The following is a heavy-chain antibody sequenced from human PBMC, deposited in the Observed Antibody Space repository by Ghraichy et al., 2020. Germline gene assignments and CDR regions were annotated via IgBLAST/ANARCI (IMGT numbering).Heavy chain of an antibody. CDR2: IYNSGST. Sequence: SETLSLTCTVSGGSVSSDRYYWSWIRQPPGEGLEWIGFIYNSGSTNYNPSLKSRVTISTDTSKNQFSLKLSSVTAADTAIYYCASSGYSTSFFSYWYFDLWGRGTLVTVSS. D-gene: IGHD6-13*01. CDR3: ASSGYSTSFFSYWYFDL. J-gene: IGHJ2*01. CDR1: GGSVSSDRYY. V-gene: IGHV4-61*01.